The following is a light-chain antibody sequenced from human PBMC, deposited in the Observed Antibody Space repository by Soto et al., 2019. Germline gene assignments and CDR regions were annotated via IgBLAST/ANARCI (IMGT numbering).Light chain of an antibody. J-gene: IGLJ3*02. Sequence: QSVLTQPPSVSGAPGQRVTISCTGTNSNIGARYDVHWYQQLTGTAPKLLIYGKTKRPSGVPDRFSASTSGASASLAITGLQDEDEAKYYCQSFDSSLSAWVFGGGTQLTVL. CDR2: GKT. CDR1: NSNIGARYD. CDR3: QSFDSSLSAWV. V-gene: IGLV1-40*01.